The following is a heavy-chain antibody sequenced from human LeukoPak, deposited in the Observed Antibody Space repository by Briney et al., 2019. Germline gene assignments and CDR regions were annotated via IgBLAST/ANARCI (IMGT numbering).Heavy chain of an antibody. CDR3: ARVAPMPATGLVGAFDI. V-gene: IGHV1-2*02. Sequence: ASVKVSCKASGYTFTGYYMHCVRQAPGQGVEWMGWINPNSGGTNYAQKSQGRVTMTRDTSISTAYMELSRLRSDDTAVYYCARVAPMPATGLVGAFDIWGQGTMVTVSS. J-gene: IGHJ3*02. CDR1: GYTFTGYY. D-gene: IGHD2-8*02. CDR2: INPNSGGT.